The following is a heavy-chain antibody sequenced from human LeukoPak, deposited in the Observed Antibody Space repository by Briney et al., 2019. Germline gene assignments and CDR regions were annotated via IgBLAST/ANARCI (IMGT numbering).Heavy chain of an antibody. D-gene: IGHD2-21*01. V-gene: IGHV4-61*02. Sequence: PSGTLSLTCAVSGGSISSGSYYWSWIRQPAGKGLEWIGRISSSGSTYYNPSLKSRVTISVDTSKNHLSLKLSSVTAADTAVYYCARDPSHLILFDYWGQGTLVTVSS. CDR2: ISSSGST. CDR1: GGSISSGSYY. CDR3: ARDPSHLILFDY. J-gene: IGHJ4*02.